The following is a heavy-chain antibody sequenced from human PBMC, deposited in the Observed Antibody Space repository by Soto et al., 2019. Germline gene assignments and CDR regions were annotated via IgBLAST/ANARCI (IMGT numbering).Heavy chain of an antibody. CDR1: GGSVSSGSYY. Sequence: SETLSLTCTVSGGSVSSGSYYWSWIRQPPGKGLEWIGYIYYSGSTNYNPSLKSRVTVSVDTSKNQFSLKLSSVTAAATAVYYCALTVARGYSGYNYYNYGMDVWGQGTTVTVAS. V-gene: IGHV4-61*01. CDR2: IYYSGST. D-gene: IGHD5-12*01. J-gene: IGHJ6*02. CDR3: ALTVARGYSGYNYYNYGMDV.